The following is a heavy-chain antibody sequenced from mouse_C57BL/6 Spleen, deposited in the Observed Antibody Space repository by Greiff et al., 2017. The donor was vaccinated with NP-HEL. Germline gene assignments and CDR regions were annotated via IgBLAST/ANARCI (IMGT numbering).Heavy chain of an antibody. CDR3: ARHLDGYYSSFDV. D-gene: IGHD2-3*01. J-gene: IGHJ1*03. CDR1: GFTFSDYY. CDR2: ISNGGGST. V-gene: IGHV5-12*01. Sequence: EVQVVESGGGLVQPGGSLKLSCAASGFTFSDYYMYWVRQTPEKRLEWVAYISNGGGSTYYPDTVKGRFTISRDNAKNTLYLQMSRLKSEDTAMYYCARHLDGYYSSFDVWGTGTTVTVSS.